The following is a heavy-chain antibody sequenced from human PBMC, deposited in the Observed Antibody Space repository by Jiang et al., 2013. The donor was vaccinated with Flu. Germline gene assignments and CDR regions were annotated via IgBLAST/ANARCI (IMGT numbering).Heavy chain of an antibody. CDR1: GGTFSSYA. CDR2: IIPIFGTA. V-gene: IGHV1-69*01. Sequence: SGAEVKKPGSSVKVSCKASGGTFSSYAISWVRQAPGQGLEWMGGIIPIFGTANYAQKFQGRVTITADESTSTAYMELSSLRSEDTAVYYCARASPPRSTVTTSPVIDIWGQGTMVTVSS. J-gene: IGHJ3*02. CDR3: ARASPPRSTVTTSPVIDI. D-gene: IGHD4-17*01.